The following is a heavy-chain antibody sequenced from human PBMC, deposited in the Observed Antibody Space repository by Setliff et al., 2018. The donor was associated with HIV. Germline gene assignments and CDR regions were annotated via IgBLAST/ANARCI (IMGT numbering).Heavy chain of an antibody. CDR3: ARVIDYGVLYWSYYMDV. V-gene: IGHV1-18*01. D-gene: IGHD4-17*01. CDR1: GYTLTNYG. CDR2: ISADNGDT. J-gene: IGHJ6*03. Sequence: ASVKVSCKASGYTLTNYGISWVRQAPGQGLEWMGWISADNGDTNYPQKFQGRVTMTTDTPTSTAYMELRSLRSDDTAVYYCARVIDYGVLYWSYYMDVWGKGTTVTVSS.